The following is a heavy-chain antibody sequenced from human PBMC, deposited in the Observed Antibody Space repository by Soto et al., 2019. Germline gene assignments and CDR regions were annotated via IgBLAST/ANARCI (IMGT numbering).Heavy chain of an antibody. Sequence: PGGSLRLSCAASGFTFSSYAMSWVRQAPGTGLEWVSVISGSGGSTNYADSVKGRFTISRDNSKNTVFLQMNSLRAEDTAVYYCAKGDSSSWTYFYYHYMDVWGKGTTVTVSS. D-gene: IGHD6-13*01. J-gene: IGHJ6*03. V-gene: IGHV3-23*01. CDR2: ISGSGGST. CDR3: AKGDSSSWTYFYYHYMDV. CDR1: GFTFSSYA.